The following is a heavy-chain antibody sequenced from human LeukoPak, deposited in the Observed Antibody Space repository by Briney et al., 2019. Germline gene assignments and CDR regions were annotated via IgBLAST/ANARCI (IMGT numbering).Heavy chain of an antibody. V-gene: IGHV1-46*01. CDR3: AREKDDIVVTNWFDP. J-gene: IGHJ5*02. CDR2: INPSGGST. D-gene: IGHD2-15*01. Sequence: ASVKVSCKASGYTFTSYYMHWVRQAPGQGLEWVGIINPSGGSTSYAQTLEGRVTMTRDASTSTVYMQLSSLRSEDTAVYYCAREKDDIVVTNWFDPWGQGTMVTVSS. CDR1: GYTFTSYY.